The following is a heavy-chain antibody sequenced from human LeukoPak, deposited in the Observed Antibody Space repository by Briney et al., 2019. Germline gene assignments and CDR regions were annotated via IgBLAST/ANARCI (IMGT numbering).Heavy chain of an antibody. CDR2: INHSGST. CDR1: GGSFSGYY. V-gene: IGHV4-34*01. D-gene: IGHD2-15*01. J-gene: IGHJ6*02. CDR3: ARGNSHEVIVVVVAATDYGMDV. Sequence: SETLSLTCAVSGGSFSGYYWSWIRQPPGKGLEWIGEINHSGSTNYNPSLKSRVTISVDTSKNQFSLKLSSVTAADTAVYYCARGNSHEVIVVVVAATDYGMDVWGQGTTVTVSS.